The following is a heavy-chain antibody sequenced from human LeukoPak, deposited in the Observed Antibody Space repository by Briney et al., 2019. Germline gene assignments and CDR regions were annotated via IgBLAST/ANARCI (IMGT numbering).Heavy chain of an antibody. V-gene: IGHV1-2*02. D-gene: IGHD6-13*01. CDR1: GYTFTGYY. CDR3: ARSGYSSSWYNPTFYFDY. CDR2: INPNSGGT. Sequence: GASVKVSCKASGYTFTGYYMHWVRQAPGQGLEWMGWINPNSGGTNYAQKFQGRVTMTRDTSTSTVYMELSSLRSEDTAVYYCARSGYSSSWYNPTFYFDYWGQGTLVTVSS. J-gene: IGHJ4*02.